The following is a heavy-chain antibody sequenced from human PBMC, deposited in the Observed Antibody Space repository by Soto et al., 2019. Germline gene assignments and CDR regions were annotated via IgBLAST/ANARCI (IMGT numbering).Heavy chain of an antibody. CDR1: GFTFSRYA. CDR2: VKSNGGST. CDR3: AKLTYGDPVDY. D-gene: IGHD4-17*01. J-gene: IGHJ4*02. Sequence: EVQLLESGGGLVQPGGSLRLSCAASGFTFSRYAMNWVRQAPGKGLEGVSTVKSNGGSTSYADSVKGRFTISRDNSENTLYLQMNSLRAEDTAVYYCAKLTYGDPVDYWGQGTLVTVSS. V-gene: IGHV3-23*01.